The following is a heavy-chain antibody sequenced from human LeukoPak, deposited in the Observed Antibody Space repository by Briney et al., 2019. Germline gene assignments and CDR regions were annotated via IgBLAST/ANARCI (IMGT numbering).Heavy chain of an antibody. V-gene: IGHV1-69*04. CDR2: IIPILGIA. Sequence: SVKVSCKASGGTFSSYAISWVRQAPGQGLEWMGRIIPILGIANYAQKFQGRVTMTRDTSISTAYMELSRLRSDDTAVYYCARDRDYYDSSGYYYLWGQGTLVTVSS. J-gene: IGHJ4*02. CDR1: GGTFSSYA. D-gene: IGHD3-22*01. CDR3: ARDRDYYDSSGYYYL.